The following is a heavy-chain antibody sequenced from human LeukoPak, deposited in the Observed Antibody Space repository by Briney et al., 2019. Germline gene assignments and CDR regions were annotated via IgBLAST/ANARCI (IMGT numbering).Heavy chain of an antibody. Sequence: PSETLSPTCTVSGGSISSGDYYWSWIRQPPGKGLEWIGYIYYSGSTYYNPSLKGRVTISVDTSKNQFSLKLSSVTAADTAVYYCARDTDPHCSSTSCYSYWGQGTLVTVSS. J-gene: IGHJ4*02. CDR1: GGSISSGDYY. V-gene: IGHV4-30-4*08. CDR3: ARDTDPHCSSTSCYSY. CDR2: IYYSGST. D-gene: IGHD2-2*01.